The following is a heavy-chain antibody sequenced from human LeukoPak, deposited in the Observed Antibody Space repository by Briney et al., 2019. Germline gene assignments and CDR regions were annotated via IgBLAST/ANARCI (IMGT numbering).Heavy chain of an antibody. CDR2: ISSSGSTI. Sequence: GGSLRLSCAASGFTFSDYYMSWIRQAPGKGLEWVSYISSSGSTIYCADSVKGRFTISRDNAKNSLYLQMNSLRAEDTAVYYCARWTYYYDSSGYYFDYWGQGTLVTVSS. CDR3: ARWTYYYDSSGYYFDY. V-gene: IGHV3-11*04. J-gene: IGHJ4*02. CDR1: GFTFSDYY. D-gene: IGHD3-22*01.